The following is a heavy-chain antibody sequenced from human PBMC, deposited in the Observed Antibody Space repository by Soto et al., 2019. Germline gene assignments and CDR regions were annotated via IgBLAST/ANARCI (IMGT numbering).Heavy chain of an antibody. D-gene: IGHD2-21*01. CDR3: VRDGAGGDDLGWFDP. CDR2: IYHSGST. V-gene: IGHV4-31*03. J-gene: IGHJ5*01. CDR1: GDSISRGGYY. Sequence: QVQLQESGPGLVKPSQTLSLTCTVSGDSISRGGYYYNWIRQLPGKGLEWIGYIYHSGSTNYNPSLKGRVTLSVDTSKNQLSLELRSVTAADTAVYYCVRDGAGGDDLGWFDPWGQGTLVTVSS.